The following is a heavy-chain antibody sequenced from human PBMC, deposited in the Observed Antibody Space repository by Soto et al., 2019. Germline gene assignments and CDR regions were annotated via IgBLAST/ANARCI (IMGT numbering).Heavy chain of an antibody. D-gene: IGHD3-16*02. J-gene: IGHJ4*02. CDR3: AKDRYDYVWGSYRSYYFDY. CDR1: GFTFSSYA. V-gene: IGHV3-23*01. Sequence: EVQLLESGGGLVQPGGSLRLSCAASGFTFSSYAMSWVRQAPGKGLEWVSAISGSGGSTYYADSVKGRFTISRDNSKSTLYLQMNSLRAEDTAVYYCAKDRYDYVWGSYRSYYFDYWGQGTLVTVSS. CDR2: ISGSGGST.